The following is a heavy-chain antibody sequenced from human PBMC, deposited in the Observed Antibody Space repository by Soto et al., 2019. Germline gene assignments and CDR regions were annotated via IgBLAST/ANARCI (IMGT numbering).Heavy chain of an antibody. V-gene: IGHV3-23*01. Sequence: GKGLEWVSAISGSGGSTYYADSVKGRFTISRDNSKNTLYLQMNSLRAEDTAVYYCAKARWHSSGYYLRDFDYWGQGTLVTVSS. CDR2: ISGSGGST. CDR3: AKARWHSSGYYLRDFDY. D-gene: IGHD3-22*01. J-gene: IGHJ4*02.